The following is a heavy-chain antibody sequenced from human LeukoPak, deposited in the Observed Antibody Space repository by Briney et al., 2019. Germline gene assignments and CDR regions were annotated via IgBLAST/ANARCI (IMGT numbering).Heavy chain of an antibody. CDR3: ARGTRYDSSGYYPDY. CDR2: IIPIFGTA. Sequence: SVKVSCKASGGTFSSYAISWVRQAPGQGLEWMGRIIPIFGTANYAQKFQGRVTITTDESTSTAYMELSSLRSEDTAVYYCARGTRYDSSGYYPDYWGQGTLVTVSS. J-gene: IGHJ4*02. CDR1: GGTFSSYA. D-gene: IGHD3-22*01. V-gene: IGHV1-69*05.